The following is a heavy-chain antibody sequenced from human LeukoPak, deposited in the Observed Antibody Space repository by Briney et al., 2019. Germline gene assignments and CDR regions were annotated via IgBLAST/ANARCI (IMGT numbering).Heavy chain of an antibody. Sequence: PGGSLRLSCAASGFTFSSYGMHWVRQAPGKGLEWVAAIWYDGSNKYYADSVKGRFTISRDNSKNTLYLQMNSLRAEDTALYYCARGQEYYYDSSAYSKFDYWGQGTLVTVSS. J-gene: IGHJ4*02. V-gene: IGHV3-33*01. D-gene: IGHD3-22*01. CDR2: IWYDGSNK. CDR1: GFTFSSYG. CDR3: ARGQEYYYDSSAYSKFDY.